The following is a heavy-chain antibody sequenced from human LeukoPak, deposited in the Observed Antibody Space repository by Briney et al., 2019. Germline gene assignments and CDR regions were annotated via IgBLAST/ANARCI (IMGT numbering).Heavy chain of an antibody. V-gene: IGHV4-59*01. D-gene: IGHD2-15*01. CDR1: GGSIRYYY. CDR2: IYYNGST. Sequence: SETLSLTCTVSGGSIRYYYWSWIRQSPGKGLEWIGYIYYNGSTNYNPSLKSLVTISVDMSKNQFSLKMSSVTAADTAVYYCARKGGLFDYWGQGRLVTVSS. J-gene: IGHJ4*02. CDR3: ARKGGLFDY.